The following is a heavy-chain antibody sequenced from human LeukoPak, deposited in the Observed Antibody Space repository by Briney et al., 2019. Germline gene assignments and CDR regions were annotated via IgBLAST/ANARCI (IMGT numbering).Heavy chain of an antibody. CDR2: ISSSGT. V-gene: IGHV3-23*01. CDR3: ARDPNGDYIGAFDM. Sequence: PGGSLRLSCATSGFTFRSYAMIWVRQAPERGLQWVSGISSSGTYYADFAKGRFTISRDNSKNTLYLQMNSLRAEDTATYYCARDPNGDYIGAFDMWGQGTMVTVS. CDR1: GFTFRSYA. J-gene: IGHJ3*02. D-gene: IGHD4-17*01.